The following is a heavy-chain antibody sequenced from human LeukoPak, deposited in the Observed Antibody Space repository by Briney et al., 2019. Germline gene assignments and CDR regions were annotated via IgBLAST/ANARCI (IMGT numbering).Heavy chain of an antibody. CDR2: ISRSGSTL. CDR1: GFTFSSFE. Sequence: GGSLRLSCAASGFTFSSFEMNWVRQAPGKGLKWVSYISRSGSTLYYADSVKGRFPISRDNAKNSLYLQMNSLRVEDTAVYYCARGRPGAFDIWGQGTMVTVSS. V-gene: IGHV3-48*03. J-gene: IGHJ3*02. CDR3: ARGRPGAFDI.